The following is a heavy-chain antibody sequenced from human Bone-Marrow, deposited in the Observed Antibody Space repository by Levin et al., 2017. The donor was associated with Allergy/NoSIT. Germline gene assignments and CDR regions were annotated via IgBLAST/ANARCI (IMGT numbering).Heavy chain of an antibody. Sequence: GESLKISCAASGFTFSSYAMHWVRQAPGKGLEWVAVISYDGSNKYYADSVKGRFTISRDNSKNTLYLQMNSLRAEDTAVYYCARDESQGYYDSSGYDYWGQGTLVTVSS. CDR2: ISYDGSNK. J-gene: IGHJ4*02. CDR3: ARDESQGYYDSSGYDY. D-gene: IGHD3-22*01. CDR1: GFTFSSYA. V-gene: IGHV3-30*04.